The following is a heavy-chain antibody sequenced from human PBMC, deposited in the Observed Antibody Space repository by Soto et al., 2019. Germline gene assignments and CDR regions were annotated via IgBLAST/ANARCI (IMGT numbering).Heavy chain of an antibody. J-gene: IGHJ4*02. CDR2: ISAYNGNT. D-gene: IGHD3-9*01. Sequence: GSVKVAGKASGYTFTSYRISRVRHAPGQGLEWMGWISAYNGNTNYAQKLQGRVNITTDTSTSTAYRELRSLRSDDTAVYYCARFGYYDILTGLDYWGQGTLVAASS. CDR3: ARFGYYDILTGLDY. CDR1: GYTFTSYR. V-gene: IGHV1-18*01.